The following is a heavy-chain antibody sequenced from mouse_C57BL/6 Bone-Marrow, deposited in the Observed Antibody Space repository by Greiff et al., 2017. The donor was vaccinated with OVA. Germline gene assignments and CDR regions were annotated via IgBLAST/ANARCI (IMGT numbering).Heavy chain of an antibody. Sequence: VQLQESGAELARPGASVKLSCKASGYTFTSYGISWVKQRTGQGLEWIGEIYPRSGNTYYNEKLKGKATLTADKSSSTAYMELRSLTSEDSAVYFCARERITTSAYWGQGTLVTVSA. CDR3: ARERITTSAY. V-gene: IGHV1-81*01. CDR2: IYPRSGNT. J-gene: IGHJ3*01. D-gene: IGHD1-1*01. CDR1: GYTFTSYG.